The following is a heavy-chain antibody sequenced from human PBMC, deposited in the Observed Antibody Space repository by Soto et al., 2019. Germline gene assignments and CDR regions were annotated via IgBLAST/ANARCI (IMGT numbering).Heavy chain of an antibody. V-gene: IGHV4-31*03. CDR3: ARGIVVVVADTLGNPTYYYYGMDV. D-gene: IGHD2-15*01. J-gene: IGHJ6*04. Sequence: SETLSLTCTVSGGSISSGGYYWSWIRQHPGKGLEWIGYIYYSGSTYYNPSLKSRVTISVDTSKNQFSLKLSSVTAADTAVYYCARGIVVVVADTLGNPTYYYYGMDVWGKGTTVTVSS. CDR2: IYYSGST. CDR1: GGSISSGGYY.